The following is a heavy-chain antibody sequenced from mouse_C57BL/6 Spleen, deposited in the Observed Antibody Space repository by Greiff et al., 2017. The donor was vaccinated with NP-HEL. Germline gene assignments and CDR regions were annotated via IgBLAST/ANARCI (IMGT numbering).Heavy chain of an antibody. J-gene: IGHJ1*03. Sequence: EVQLQQSGAELVKPGASVKLSCTASGFNIKDYYMHWVKQRTEQGLEWIGRIDPEDGETKYAPKFQGKATITADTSSNTAYLQLSSLTSEDTAVYYCASYYYGSSHTTWYFDVWGTGTTVTVSS. CDR1: GFNIKDYY. V-gene: IGHV14-2*01. D-gene: IGHD1-1*01. CDR2: IDPEDGET. CDR3: ASYYYGSSHTTWYFDV.